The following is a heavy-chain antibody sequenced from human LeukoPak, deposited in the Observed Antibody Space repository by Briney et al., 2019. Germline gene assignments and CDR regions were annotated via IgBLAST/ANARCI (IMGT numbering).Heavy chain of an antibody. CDR1: GYTFTGYY. J-gene: IGHJ5*02. CDR3: ARAVRGVISNWFDP. D-gene: IGHD3-10*01. Sequence: ASVTVSCKASGYTFTGYYMHWVRQAPGQGLEWMGWINPNSGGTNYAQKFQGRVTMPRDTSINTAYMELSRLRSDDTAVYYCARAVRGVISNWFDPWGQGTLVTVSS. CDR2: INPNSGGT. V-gene: IGHV1-2*02.